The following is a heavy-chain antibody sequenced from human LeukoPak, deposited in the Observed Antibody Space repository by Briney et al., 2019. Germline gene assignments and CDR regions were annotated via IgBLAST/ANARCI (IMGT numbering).Heavy chain of an antibody. V-gene: IGHV4-59*08. Sequence: PGGSLRLSCAASGFTFSNYWMHWVRQAPGKGLEWIGYIYYSGSTNYNPSLKSRVTISVDTSKNQFSLKVSSVTAADTAVYYCASNYYGSGSLDYWGQGNLVTVSS. CDR1: GFTFSNYW. D-gene: IGHD3-10*01. CDR3: ASNYYGSGSLDY. CDR2: IYYSGST. J-gene: IGHJ4*02.